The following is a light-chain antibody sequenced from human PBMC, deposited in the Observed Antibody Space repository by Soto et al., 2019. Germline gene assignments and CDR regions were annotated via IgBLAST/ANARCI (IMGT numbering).Light chain of an antibody. CDR2: EVS. CDR1: SSDVGGYNY. Sequence: QSVLTKPPSASGSPGQSVTISCTGTSSDVGGYNYVSWYQQHPGKAPKLMIYEVSKRPSGVPDRFSGSKSGNTASLSVSCLQAEVEADYYCSSYAGIFYVFGTGTKVTVL. J-gene: IGLJ1*01. V-gene: IGLV2-8*01. CDR3: SSYAGIFYV.